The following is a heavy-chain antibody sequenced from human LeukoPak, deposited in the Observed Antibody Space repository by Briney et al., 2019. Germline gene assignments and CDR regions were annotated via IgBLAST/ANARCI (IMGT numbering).Heavy chain of an antibody. J-gene: IGHJ6*03. CDR3: ARSSGWYHRGPDYYYYYMDV. CDR1: GFIFNSHS. D-gene: IGHD6-19*01. Sequence: GGSLRLSWAASGFIFNSHSIDWVRQAPGKRLEWDSSISSTSSYIYYADSVKSRFTISRDNAKNSLYLQMNSLRAEDTAVYYCARSSGWYHRGPDYYYYYMDVWGKGTTVTVS. CDR2: ISSTSSYI. V-gene: IGHV3-21*01.